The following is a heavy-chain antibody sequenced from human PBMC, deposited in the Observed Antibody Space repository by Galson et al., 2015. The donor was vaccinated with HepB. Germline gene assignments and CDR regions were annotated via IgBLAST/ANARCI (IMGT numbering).Heavy chain of an antibody. CDR1: GFTFSNAW. CDR2: IKSKTDGGTT. V-gene: IGHV3-15*07. CDR3: TTGDIVVVPAANDAFDI. J-gene: IGHJ3*02. Sequence: SLRLSCAASGFTFSNAWMNWVRQAPGKGLEWVGRIKSKTDGGTTDYAAPVKGRFTISRDDSKNTLYLQMNSLKTEDTAVYYCTTGDIVVVPAANDAFDIWGQGTMVTVSS. D-gene: IGHD2-2*01.